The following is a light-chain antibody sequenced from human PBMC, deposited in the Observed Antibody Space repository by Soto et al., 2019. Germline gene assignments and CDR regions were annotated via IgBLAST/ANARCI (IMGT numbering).Light chain of an antibody. J-gene: IGKJ4*01. CDR1: QSIDNW. CDR2: EAS. Sequence: DIQMTQSPSTLSASVGDRVTITCRASQSIDNWLAWYQQKPGKAPKLLIHEASSLESGVPSRFSGSGYGTEFTLAISSLQPDDFATYYCQQYNGYSSVTFGGGTKVDIK. V-gene: IGKV1-5*03. CDR3: QQYNGYSSVT.